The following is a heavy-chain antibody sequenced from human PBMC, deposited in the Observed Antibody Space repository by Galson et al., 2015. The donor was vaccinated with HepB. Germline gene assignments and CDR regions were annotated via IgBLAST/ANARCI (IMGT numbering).Heavy chain of an antibody. D-gene: IGHD3-16*01. Sequence: SLRLSCAASGFTFNRYAMNWVRQAPEKGLGWVSTITSNGLGTYYADSVKGRFTISRDISMSTLYLQMDSLRAGDTAIYYCAKDTYASATDWGQGTLVTVSS. CDR2: ITSNGLGT. V-gene: IGHV3-23*01. CDR3: AKDTYASATD. J-gene: IGHJ4*02. CDR1: GFTFNRYA.